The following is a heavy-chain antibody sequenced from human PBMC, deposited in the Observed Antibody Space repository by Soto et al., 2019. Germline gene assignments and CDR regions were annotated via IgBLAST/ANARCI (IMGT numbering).Heavy chain of an antibody. CDR1: GFTFSSYW. CDR3: ARAREQWLENYYYYYGMDV. V-gene: IGHV3-74*01. D-gene: IGHD6-19*01. CDR2: INSDGSST. Sequence: GGSLRLSCAASGFTFSSYWMHWVRQAPGKGLVWVSRINSDGSSTSYADSVKGRFTISRDNAKNTLYLQMNSLRAEDTAVYYCARAREQWLENYYYYYGMDVWGQGTTVTVSS. J-gene: IGHJ6*02.